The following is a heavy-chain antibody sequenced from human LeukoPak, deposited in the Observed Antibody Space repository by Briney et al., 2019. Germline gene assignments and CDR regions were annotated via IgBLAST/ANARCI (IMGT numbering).Heavy chain of an antibody. CDR1: GFTFSSYW. D-gene: IGHD1-26*01. V-gene: IGHV3-7*01. CDR2: IKQDGSEK. Sequence: GGSLRLSCAASGFTFSSYWMSWVRQAPGKGLEGVANIKQDGSEKYYVDSVRGRFTISRDNAKNSLYLRMNSLRAEDTAVYYCAKVNGVSRWELREFDYWGQGTLVTVSS. CDR3: AKVNGVSRWELREFDY. J-gene: IGHJ4*02.